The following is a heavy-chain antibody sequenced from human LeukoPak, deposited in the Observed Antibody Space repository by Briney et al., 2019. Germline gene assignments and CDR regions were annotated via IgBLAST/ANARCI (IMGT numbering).Heavy chain of an antibody. CDR2: IYYSGST. J-gene: IGHJ6*02. CDR1: GGSISSGDYY. Sequence: SETLSLTCTVSGGSISSGDYYWSWIRQPPGKGLEWIGYIYYSGSTNYNPSLKSRVTISQDTSKNQFSLKLSSVTAADTAVYYCARGLGSGYYYGMDVWGQGTTVTVSS. D-gene: IGHD3-16*01. V-gene: IGHV4-61*08. CDR3: ARGLGSGYYYGMDV.